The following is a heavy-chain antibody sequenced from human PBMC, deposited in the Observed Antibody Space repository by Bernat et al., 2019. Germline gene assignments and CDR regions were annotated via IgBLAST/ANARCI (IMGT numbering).Heavy chain of an antibody. Sequence: EVQLVQSGAEVKKPGESLKISCKGSGYSFTSYWIGWVRQMPGKGLEWMGIIYPGDSDTRYSPSFQGQVTISADKSISTAYLQWSSLKASDTAMYYCARYRLTYYYDSSGYYAFDYWGQGTLVTVSS. CDR2: IYPGDSDT. CDR3: ARYRLTYYYDSSGYYAFDY. D-gene: IGHD3-22*01. V-gene: IGHV5-51*03. J-gene: IGHJ4*02. CDR1: GYSFTSYW.